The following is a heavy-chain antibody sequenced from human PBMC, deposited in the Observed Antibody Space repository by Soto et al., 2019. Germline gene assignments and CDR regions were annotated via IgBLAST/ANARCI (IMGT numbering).Heavy chain of an antibody. CDR3: ATYYDILTGYTFDY. J-gene: IGHJ4*02. V-gene: IGHV4-4*02. Sequence: SETLSLTCAVSSGSITNNRWWSWVRQPPGKGLEWIGEIFHSGSTRYNPSLNSRVTMSMDKSKNQLSLELTSVTAADTAVYYCATYYDILTGYTFDYSGPGTLVTVSS. CDR2: IFHSGST. CDR1: SGSITNNRW. D-gene: IGHD3-9*01.